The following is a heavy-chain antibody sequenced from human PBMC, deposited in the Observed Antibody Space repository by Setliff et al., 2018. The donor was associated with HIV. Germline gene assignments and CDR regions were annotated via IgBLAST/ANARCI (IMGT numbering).Heavy chain of an antibody. CDR2: ISSSSRHTT. V-gene: IGHV3-21*01. J-gene: IGHJ4*02. CDR3: VTERRVGSFNS. CDR1: RFTFSSYT. Sequence: PGGSLRLSCAASRFTFSSYTMNWVRQAPGKGLEWVSSISSSSRHTTYYAESVKGRFTISRDNAKNSVYLQMNSLRAEDTAIYYCVTERRVGSFNSWGQGTLVTVSS.